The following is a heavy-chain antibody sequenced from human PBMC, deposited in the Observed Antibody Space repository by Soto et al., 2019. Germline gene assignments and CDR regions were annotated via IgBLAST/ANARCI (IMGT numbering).Heavy chain of an antibody. D-gene: IGHD1-26*01. V-gene: IGHV3-7*03. Sequence: GSLRLSCAASGFTFSSYWMSWVRQAPGKGLEWVANIKQDGSEKYYVDSVKGRFTISRDNAKNSLYLQMNSLRAEDTAVYYCASLTFSGSYIDYWGQGTLVTVSS. CDR3: ASLTFSGSYIDY. CDR1: GFTFSSYW. CDR2: IKQDGSEK. J-gene: IGHJ4*02.